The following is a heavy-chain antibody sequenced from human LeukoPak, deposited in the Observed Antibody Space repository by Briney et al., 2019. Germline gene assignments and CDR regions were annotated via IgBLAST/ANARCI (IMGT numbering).Heavy chain of an antibody. D-gene: IGHD3-16*02. CDR2: ISSSSSTI. V-gene: IGHV3-48*01. CDR3: VSAPSYRLTYYFDY. Sequence: PGGSLRLSCTASGFSFNSYNMNWVRQAPGKGLEWVSYISSSSSTIYYADSVKGRFTISRDNSKNTLYLQMNSLRAEDTAVYYCVSAPSYRLTYYFDYWGQGTLVTVSS. J-gene: IGHJ4*02. CDR1: GFSFNSYN.